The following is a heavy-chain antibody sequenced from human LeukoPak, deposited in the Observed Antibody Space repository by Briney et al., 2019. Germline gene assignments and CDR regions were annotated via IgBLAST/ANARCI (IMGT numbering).Heavy chain of an antibody. CDR2: ISGDGSGI. CDR1: GFTFRNYY. J-gene: IGHJ4*02. Sequence: PGGSLRLSCVASGFTFRNYYMHWVRQVPGKGLVWVSRISGDGSGIFYADSVKGRFTISRDNAKNSLYVRMNSLRADDSAVYYCARSSNGVYIQWGQGTLITVSS. V-gene: IGHV3-74*01. D-gene: IGHD2-8*01. CDR3: ARSSNGVYIQ.